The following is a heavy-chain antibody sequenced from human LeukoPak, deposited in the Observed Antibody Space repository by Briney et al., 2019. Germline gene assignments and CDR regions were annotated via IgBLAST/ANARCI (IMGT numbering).Heavy chain of an antibody. J-gene: IGHJ4*02. V-gene: IGHV3-30*03. CDR3: ARDTSRGSSSWYFDS. Sequence: GGSLRLSCAASGFTFSNYGMHWVRQAPGKGLEWVAVISYDGSNKYYADSVKGRFTISRDNSGNTLYLQMNSLRAEDTAVYYCARDTSRGSSSWYFDSWGQGTLVTDSS. CDR2: ISYDGSNK. D-gene: IGHD6-13*01. CDR1: GFTFSNYG.